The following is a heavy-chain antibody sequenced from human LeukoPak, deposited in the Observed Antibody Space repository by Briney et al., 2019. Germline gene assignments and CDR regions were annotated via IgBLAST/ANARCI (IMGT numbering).Heavy chain of an antibody. CDR2: IYHSGST. Sequence: SETLSLTCAVSGGSISSGGYYWSWIRQPPGKGLEWIGYIYHSGSTYYNPSLKSRVTISVDRSKNQFSLKLSSVTAADTAVYYCARVRYCSSTSCYGTWFDPWGQGTLVTASS. D-gene: IGHD2-2*01. CDR3: ARVRYCSSTSCYGTWFDP. V-gene: IGHV4-30-2*01. J-gene: IGHJ5*02. CDR1: GGSISSGGYY.